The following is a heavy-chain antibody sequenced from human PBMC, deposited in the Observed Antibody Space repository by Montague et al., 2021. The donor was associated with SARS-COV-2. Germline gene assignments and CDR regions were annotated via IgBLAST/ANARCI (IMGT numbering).Heavy chain of an antibody. CDR3: ARDKGAATPFDP. D-gene: IGHD4/OR15-4a*01. CDR1: GFTFSNHW. V-gene: IGHV3-74*03. Sequence: SLRLSCAASGFTFSNHWMHWVRQPPGKGLVWVSRITTDATNTAYADSVKGRFIVSRDNAKNTLYLQMNSLRVEDTAVYYCARDKGAATPFDPWGQGTLVTASS. CDR2: ITTDATNT. J-gene: IGHJ5*02.